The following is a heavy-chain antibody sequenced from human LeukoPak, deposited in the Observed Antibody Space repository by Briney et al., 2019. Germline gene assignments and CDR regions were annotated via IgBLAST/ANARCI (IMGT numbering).Heavy chain of an antibody. Sequence: ASVNVSCKASGYTFTGYGISWVRQAPGQGLEWMGWISVYNGNTNYVQKFQGRVTMNTDTSRSTVYMELRSLKSDDTAVYYCARIRGITIFGVLGADNHGLDVWGQGTTVTVSS. J-gene: IGHJ6*02. CDR3: ARIRGITIFGVLGADNHGLDV. CDR2: ISVYNGNT. CDR1: GYTFTGYG. D-gene: IGHD3-3*01. V-gene: IGHV1-18*01.